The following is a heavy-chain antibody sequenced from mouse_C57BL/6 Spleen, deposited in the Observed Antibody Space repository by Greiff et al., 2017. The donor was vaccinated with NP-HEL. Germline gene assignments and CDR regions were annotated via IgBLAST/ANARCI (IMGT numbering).Heavy chain of an antibody. CDR2: ISYDGSN. CDR3: AGGGTDGY. Sequence: DVQLQESGPGLVKPSQSLSLTCSVTGYSITSGYYWNWIRQFPGNKLEWMGYISYDGSNNYNPSLKNRISITRDTSKNQFFLKLNSVTTEDTATYYCAGGGTDGYWGQGTTLTVSS. J-gene: IGHJ2*01. V-gene: IGHV3-6*01. D-gene: IGHD4-1*01. CDR1: GYSITSGYY.